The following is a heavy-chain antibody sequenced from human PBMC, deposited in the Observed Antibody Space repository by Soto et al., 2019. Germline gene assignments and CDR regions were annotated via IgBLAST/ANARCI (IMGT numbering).Heavy chain of an antibody. V-gene: IGHV3-30*18. CDR2: ISYDGSNK. CDR1: GFTFSSYG. D-gene: IGHD2-21*02. J-gene: IGHJ6*02. CDR3: AKILRLSDCAHYYSGMDV. Sequence: ESGGGVVQPGRSLRLSCAASGFTFSSYGMHWVRQAPGKGLEWAAVISYDGSNKYYADSVKGRFTISRDNSKNTLYLQMNGPRAEDTAVYYCAKILRLSDCAHYYSGMDVWGQGTTVTVSS.